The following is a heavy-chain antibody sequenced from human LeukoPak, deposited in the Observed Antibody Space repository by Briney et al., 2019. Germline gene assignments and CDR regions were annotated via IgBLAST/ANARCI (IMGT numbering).Heavy chain of an antibody. Sequence: GGSLRLSYAASGFTFSSYSMNWVRQAPGKGLEWVSYISSASNTIYYADSVKGRFTISRDNAKNSLYLQMNSLRAEDTAMYYCARDGWFGDYNWFDPWGQGTLVTVSS. CDR1: GFTFSSYS. V-gene: IGHV3-48*01. D-gene: IGHD3-10*01. J-gene: IGHJ5*02. CDR3: ARDGWFGDYNWFDP. CDR2: ISSASNTI.